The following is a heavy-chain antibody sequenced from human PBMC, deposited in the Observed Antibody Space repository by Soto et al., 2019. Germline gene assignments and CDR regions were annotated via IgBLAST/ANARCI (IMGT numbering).Heavy chain of an antibody. CDR3: AINEGRDVSTFDY. CDR1: GGIFTRYD. J-gene: IGHJ4*02. CDR2: IITIFGTA. Sequence: QVQLVQSGAEVKTPGSSVKVSCKASGGIFTRYDIRWVRQAPGQGLEWMGAIITIFGTATYAQKFQGRVTITADANTSTAYMELSSRRSEDTAMYYCAINEGRDVSTFDYWGQGTLVTVSS. V-gene: IGHV1-69*01. D-gene: IGHD3-10*02.